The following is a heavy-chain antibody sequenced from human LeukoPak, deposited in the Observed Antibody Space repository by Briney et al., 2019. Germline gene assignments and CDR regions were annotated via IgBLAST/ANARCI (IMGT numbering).Heavy chain of an antibody. CDR3: ARWGHFDTSGYFVVDY. V-gene: IGHV4-59*01. Sequence: SETLSLTCSISDGSISSYYWNWIRQSPGKGLEWIGHIHYSGSTHYNPSLQSRVSISIDTSKNHFSLKLRSVTAVDTAVYYCARWGHFDTSGYFVVDYWGQGILVTVSS. D-gene: IGHD3-22*01. J-gene: IGHJ4*02. CDR1: DGSISSYY. CDR2: IHYSGST.